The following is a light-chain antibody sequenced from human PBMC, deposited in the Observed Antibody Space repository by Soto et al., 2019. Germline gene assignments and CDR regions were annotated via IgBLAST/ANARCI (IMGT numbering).Light chain of an antibody. V-gene: IGKV3-20*01. J-gene: IGKJ1*01. Sequence: EIVMTQSPATLSVSPGERATLSCRASQSVTSNYLAWYQQKPGQAPRLLIYGISSRATGIPDRFSGSGSGTDFPLTISRLEPEDFAVYYCQQYGISPRTFGQGTKVDI. CDR3: QQYGISPRT. CDR1: QSVTSNY. CDR2: GIS.